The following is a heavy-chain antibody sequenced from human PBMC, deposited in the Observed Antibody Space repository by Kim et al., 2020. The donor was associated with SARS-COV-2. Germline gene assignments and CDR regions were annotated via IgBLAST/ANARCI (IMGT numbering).Heavy chain of an antibody. Sequence: YNPALKSRVTISVDTSKNQLSLKLTSVSAADTALYYCARAGNIYGSDAFDVWGQGTMVTVSS. D-gene: IGHD5-18*01. V-gene: IGHV4-59*01. CDR3: ARAGNIYGSDAFDV. J-gene: IGHJ3*01.